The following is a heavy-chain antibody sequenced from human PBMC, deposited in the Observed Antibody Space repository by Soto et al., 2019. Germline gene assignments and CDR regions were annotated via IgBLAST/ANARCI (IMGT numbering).Heavy chain of an antibody. CDR1: GFPFSSYG. CDR2: ISYDGSNK. V-gene: IGHV3-30*03. CDR3: ATAKLLLPWLFDY. D-gene: IGHD2-15*01. J-gene: IGHJ4*02. Sequence: GGSLRLSCAASGFPFSSYGMHWFRQAPGKGLEWVAVISYDGSNKYYADSVKGRFIISRDDSKNTLFLQMNYLRAEDTAVYYCATAKLLLPWLFDYWGQGTLVTGSS.